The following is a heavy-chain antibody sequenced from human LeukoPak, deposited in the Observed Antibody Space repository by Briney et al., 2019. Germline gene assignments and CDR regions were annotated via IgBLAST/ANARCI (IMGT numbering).Heavy chain of an antibody. V-gene: IGHV3-11*04. CDR3: AKDRGIAAAESRYYMDV. CDR1: GVSISSRSYY. CDR2: ISSSGSTI. D-gene: IGHD6-13*01. J-gene: IGHJ6*03. Sequence: PSETLSLTCTVSGVSISSRSYYMSWIRQAPGKGLEWVSYISSSGSTIYYADSVKGRFTISRDNSKNTLYLQMNSLRAEDTAVYYCAKDRGIAAAESRYYMDVWGKGTTVTIFS.